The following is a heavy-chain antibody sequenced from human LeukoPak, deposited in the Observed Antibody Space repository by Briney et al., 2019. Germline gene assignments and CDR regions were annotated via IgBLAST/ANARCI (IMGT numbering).Heavy chain of an antibody. V-gene: IGHV3-23*01. CDR2: ISGSGGST. CDR3: AKHDYSNFYYFDY. D-gene: IGHD4-11*01. J-gene: IGHJ4*02. Sequence: PGGSLRLSCAASGFTFSSYAMSWVRPAPGKGLEWVSAISGSGGSTYYADSVKGGFTISRENSKNTLYLQMNSLRAEDTAVYYCAKHDYSNFYYFDYWGQGTLVTVSS. CDR1: GFTFSSYA.